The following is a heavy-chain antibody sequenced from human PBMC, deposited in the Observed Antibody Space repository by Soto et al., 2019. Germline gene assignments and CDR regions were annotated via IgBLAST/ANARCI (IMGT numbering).Heavy chain of an antibody. D-gene: IGHD6-13*01. Sequence: PSETLSLTCTVSGGSISSYYWSWIRQPPGKGLEWIGYIYYSGSTNYNPSLKSRVTISVDTSKNQFSLKLSSVTAADTAVYYCARASSSWLVDYWGQGTLVTVSS. CDR3: ARASSSWLVDY. V-gene: IGHV4-59*01. CDR1: GGSISSYY. J-gene: IGHJ4*02. CDR2: IYYSGST.